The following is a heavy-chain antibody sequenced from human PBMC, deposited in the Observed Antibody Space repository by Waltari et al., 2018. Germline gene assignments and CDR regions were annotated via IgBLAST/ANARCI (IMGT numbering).Heavy chain of an antibody. CDR2: IFYRGTA. D-gene: IGHD1-7*01. CDR1: GGSIRSADYY. V-gene: IGHV4-31*03. J-gene: IGHJ3*02. CDR3: ARVMYNWNYGVSRWDALDI. Sequence: QVQLQESGPGLVKPSQTLSLTCTVSGGSIRSADYYWSWIRQHPGKGLEWVGYIFYRGTAYYNPSLEYRVTISVDTSKNQFSLNIYSVTAADTAVYYCARVMYNWNYGVSRWDALDIWGQGTMVTVTP.